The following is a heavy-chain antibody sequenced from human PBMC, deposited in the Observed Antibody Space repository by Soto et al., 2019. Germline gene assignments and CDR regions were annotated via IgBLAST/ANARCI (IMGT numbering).Heavy chain of an antibody. D-gene: IGHD5-18*01. Sequence: QVQLQQWGAGLLKPSETLSLTCAVYGGSFSGYYWSWIRQPPGKGLEWIGEINHSGSTNYNPSLKRRVTISVDTSKNQFSLKLSSVTAADTAVYYCARYTAMATRTLDYWGQGTLVTVSS. CDR2: INHSGST. CDR1: GGSFSGYY. V-gene: IGHV4-34*01. CDR3: ARYTAMATRTLDY. J-gene: IGHJ4*02.